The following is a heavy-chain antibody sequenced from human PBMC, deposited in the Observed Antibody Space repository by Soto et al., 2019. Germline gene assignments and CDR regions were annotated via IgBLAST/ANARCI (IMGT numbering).Heavy chain of an antibody. CDR1: GGSISSSSFH. CDR3: ARRERAAGTDWWFDP. J-gene: IGHJ5*02. Sequence: QLQLQESGPGLVKPSETLSLTCTVSGGSISSSSFHWGWIRQPPGKGLEWIGSIYYSGSTYYSPSLKSRVAISVDTSKNQFSLKLSSVTAADTAVYNCARRERAAGTDWWFDPWGQGTLVTVSS. D-gene: IGHD6-13*01. V-gene: IGHV4-39*01. CDR2: IYYSGST.